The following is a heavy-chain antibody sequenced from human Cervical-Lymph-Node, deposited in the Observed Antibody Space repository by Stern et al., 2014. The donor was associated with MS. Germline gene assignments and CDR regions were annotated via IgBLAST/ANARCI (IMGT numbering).Heavy chain of an antibody. V-gene: IGHV4-61*02. CDR3: ACGPVGAPFED. CDR2: IYSSGST. Sequence: VHLVESGPGLVKPSQTLSLTCAVSGGSISSGSHHWSWIRQPAGKGLEWIGRIYSSGSTTYFPSLKSRVTISLDPSRNQFSLKLTSVPAADTAVYYCACGPVGAPFEDWGQGALVTVSS. D-gene: IGHD1-26*01. CDR1: GGSISSGSHH. J-gene: IGHJ4*02.